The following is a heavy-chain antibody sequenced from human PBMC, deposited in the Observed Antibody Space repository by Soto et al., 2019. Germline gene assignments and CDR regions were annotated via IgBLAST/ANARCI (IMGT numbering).Heavy chain of an antibody. J-gene: IGHJ4*02. Sequence: GESLRICFKSSGYSFSCYWIPGVRQMPGKGRAWMGRIDPSDSQTYYSPSFRGHVTISAAKSITTVFLQWSSLRASDTAMYYCARQIYDSDSGPNFQYYFDSWGQGTLVTVSS. D-gene: IGHD3-22*01. CDR3: ARQIYDSDSGPNFQYYFDS. CDR2: IDPSDSQT. V-gene: IGHV5-10-1*01. CDR1: GYSFSCYW.